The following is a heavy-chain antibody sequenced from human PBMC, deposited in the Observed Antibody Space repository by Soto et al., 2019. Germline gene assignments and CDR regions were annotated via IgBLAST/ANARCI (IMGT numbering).Heavy chain of an antibody. D-gene: IGHD6-13*01. CDR1: GFTFNNYG. J-gene: IGHJ6*02. Sequence: QVQLVESGGGVVQPGGFLRLSCAASGFTFNNYGMHWVRQAPGKGLEWVAVIWNDGSGYYYANSVKGRFTISRDNSKNTLYLQMSSLRAEDTAVYFCARRQISPPTRGAAAARGGMDVWGHGTTVTVSS. V-gene: IGHV3-33*01. CDR2: IWNDGSGY. CDR3: ARRQISPPTRGAAAARGGMDV.